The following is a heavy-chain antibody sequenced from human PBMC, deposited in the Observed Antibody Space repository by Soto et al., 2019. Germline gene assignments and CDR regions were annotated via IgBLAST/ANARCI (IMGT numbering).Heavy chain of an antibody. V-gene: IGHV4-31*03. CDR2: IYYSGST. D-gene: IGHD2-2*01. CDR3: ARDRFVVVPAAIPSYHTYYYYMDV. CDR1: GGSISSGGYY. Sequence: SETLSLTCTVSGGSISSGGYYWSWIRQHPGKGLEWIGYIYYSGSTYYNPSLKSRVTISVDTSKNQFSLKLSSVTAADTAVYYCARDRFVVVPAAIPSYHTYYYYMDVWGKGTTVTVSS. J-gene: IGHJ6*03.